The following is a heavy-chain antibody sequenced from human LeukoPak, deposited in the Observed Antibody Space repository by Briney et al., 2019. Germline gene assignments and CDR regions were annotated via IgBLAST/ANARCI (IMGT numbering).Heavy chain of an antibody. CDR3: AKGGYSRSWFGDS. CDR1: GFTFSSYA. CDR2: IWYDGSNK. J-gene: IGHJ5*01. V-gene: IGHV3-33*06. D-gene: IGHD6-13*01. Sequence: GGSLRLPCAASGFTFSSYAMHWVRQAPGKGLEWVAIIWYDGSNKYYADSVKGRFTISRDNSKSTLYLQMNSLRAEDTAVYYCAKGGYSRSWFGDSWGQGTLVTVSS.